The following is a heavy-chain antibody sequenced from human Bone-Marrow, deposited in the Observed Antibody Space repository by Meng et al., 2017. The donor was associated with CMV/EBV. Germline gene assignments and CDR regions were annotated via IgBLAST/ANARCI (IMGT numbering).Heavy chain of an antibody. D-gene: IGHD2-15*01. CDR3: AREGRDLDY. CDR2: IKQDGSEK. J-gene: IGHJ4*02. Sequence: GESLKISCAASGFTFSNYWMSWVRQAPGKGLEWLANIKQDGSEKYYVDSVKGRFTISRDNAKKSLYLQLSSLRAEDTAIYYCAREGRDLDYWGQGPLVTVSS. CDR1: GFTFSNYW. V-gene: IGHV3-7*01.